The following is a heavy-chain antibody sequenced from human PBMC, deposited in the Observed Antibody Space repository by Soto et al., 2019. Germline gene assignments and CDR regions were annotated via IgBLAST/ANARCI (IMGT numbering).Heavy chain of an antibody. J-gene: IGHJ4*02. Sequence: SETLSLTCTVSGGSISSGDYYWSWIRQPPGKGLEWIGYIYYSGSTYYNPSLKSRVTISVDTSKNQFSLKLSSVTAADTAVYYCALSSDSSGYYYDGYWGQGTLVTVSS. V-gene: IGHV4-30-4*01. CDR2: IYYSGST. CDR3: ALSSDSSGYYYDGY. D-gene: IGHD3-22*01. CDR1: GGSISSGDYY.